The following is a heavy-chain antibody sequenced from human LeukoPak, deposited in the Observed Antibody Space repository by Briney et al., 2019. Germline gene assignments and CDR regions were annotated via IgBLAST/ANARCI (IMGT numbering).Heavy chain of an antibody. V-gene: IGHV3-53*01. D-gene: IGHD4-23*01. Sequence: GGSLRLSCAASGFTVGSSYMNWVRQAPGKGLEWVSLIYGGGNTYYADSVKGRFTISRDNSKNTLYLQMNSLRAEDTAVYYCARRGDGGRPFDYWGQGTLVTVSS. CDR3: ARRGDGGRPFDY. CDR2: IYGGGNT. J-gene: IGHJ4*02. CDR1: GFTVGSSY.